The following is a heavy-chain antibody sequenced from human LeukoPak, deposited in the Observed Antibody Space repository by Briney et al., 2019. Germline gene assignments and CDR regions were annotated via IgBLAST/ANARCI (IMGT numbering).Heavy chain of an antibody. V-gene: IGHV3-64D*06. Sequence: PGGSLRLSCSVSGFTFSTYVMHWVRQAPGKGLEYVSAISSNGDNTYYADSVKGRFTISTDNSKTTLYLQMSSLRADDTAVYYCVRGTGYWGQGTLVTVSS. CDR3: VRGTGY. CDR2: ISSNGDNT. J-gene: IGHJ4*02. CDR1: GFTFSTYV.